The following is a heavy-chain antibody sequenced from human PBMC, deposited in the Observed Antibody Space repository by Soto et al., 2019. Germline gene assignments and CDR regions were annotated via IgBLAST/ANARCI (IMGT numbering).Heavy chain of an antibody. CDR3: ARDEAVINYYYYGMLV. CDR2: ISYSGTT. Sequence: SETLSLTCTVSGGSISNGGYYWSWIRQPPGKGLEWIGYISYSGTTNYNPSLNSRLTISLDTPKNQFSLKLTSVTAADTAVYYCARDEAVINYYYYGMLVWGPGITVTVSS. J-gene: IGHJ6*02. D-gene: IGHD6-25*01. CDR1: GGSISNGGYY. V-gene: IGHV4-61*08.